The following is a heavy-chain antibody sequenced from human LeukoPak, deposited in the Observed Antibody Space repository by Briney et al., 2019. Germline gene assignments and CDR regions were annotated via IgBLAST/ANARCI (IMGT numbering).Heavy chain of an antibody. D-gene: IGHD3-22*01. CDR3: ARDPNNYDSR. CDR1: GFTFSSYG. V-gene: IGHV3-33*01. J-gene: IGHJ4*02. Sequence: GGSLRLSCAASGFTFSSYGMHWVRQAPGKGLEWVAVIWYDGSNKYYADSVKGRFTISRDNAKNTVYLQMSSLRAEDTALYYCARDPNNYDSRWGQGTLVTVSS. CDR2: IWYDGSNK.